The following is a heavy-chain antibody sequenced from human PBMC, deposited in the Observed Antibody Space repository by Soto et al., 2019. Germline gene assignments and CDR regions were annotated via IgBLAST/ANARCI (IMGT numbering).Heavy chain of an antibody. CDR1: GGSISSSSYY. CDR2: IYYRGST. Sequence: QLQLQESGPGLVKPSETLSLTCTVSGGSISSSSYYWGWIRQPPGKGLEGIGSIYYRGSTYYNPSLKSRVSISVDTSKNQFSLTLSSVTAADTAVYYCARSGVLRFLEWSHPNWFDPWGQGTLVTVSS. J-gene: IGHJ5*02. D-gene: IGHD3-3*01. V-gene: IGHV4-39*01. CDR3: ARSGVLRFLEWSHPNWFDP.